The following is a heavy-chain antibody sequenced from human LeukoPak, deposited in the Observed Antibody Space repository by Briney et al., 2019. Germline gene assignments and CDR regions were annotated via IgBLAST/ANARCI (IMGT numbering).Heavy chain of an antibody. V-gene: IGHV1-8*01. CDR1: GYTFTSYD. CDR2: MNPNSGNT. J-gene: IGHJ6*02. D-gene: IGHD1-14*01. Sequence: ASVKVSCKASGYTFTSYDINWVRQATRQGLEGMGWMNPNSGNTGYAQKFQGRVTMTRNTSISTAYMELSSLRSEDTAVYYCARVLRPVYYYYGMDVWGQGTTVTVSS. CDR3: ARVLRPVYYYYGMDV.